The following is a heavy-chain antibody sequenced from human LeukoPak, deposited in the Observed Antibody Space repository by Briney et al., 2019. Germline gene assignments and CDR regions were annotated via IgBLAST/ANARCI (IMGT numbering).Heavy chain of an antibody. J-gene: IGHJ4*02. CDR2: IHYDGSNK. V-gene: IGHV3-30*02. D-gene: IGHD6-6*01. CDR3: ARVRGGSSGNFDY. Sequence: GGSLRLSCAASGFTFSSHGMHWVRQAPGKGLEWVAFIHYDGSNKYYGDSVKGRFTISRDNSKNTLYLQMNSLRTEDTAVYYCARVRGGSSGNFDYWGQGTLVTVSS. CDR1: GFTFSSHG.